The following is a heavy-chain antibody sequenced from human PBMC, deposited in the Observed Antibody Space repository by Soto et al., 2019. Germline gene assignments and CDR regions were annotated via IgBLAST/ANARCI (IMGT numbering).Heavy chain of an antibody. CDR2: IYYSGST. CDR3: ARGAGTPGIDYGMDV. D-gene: IGHD1-1*01. CDR1: GGSISSGGYY. J-gene: IGHJ6*02. V-gene: IGHV4-31*03. Sequence: SETLSLTCTVSGGSISSGGYYWGWIRQHPGRGLEWIGYIYYSGSTYYNPSLKSRVTISVDTSKNQFSLKLSSVTAADTAVYYCARGAGTPGIDYGMDVWGQGTTVTVSS.